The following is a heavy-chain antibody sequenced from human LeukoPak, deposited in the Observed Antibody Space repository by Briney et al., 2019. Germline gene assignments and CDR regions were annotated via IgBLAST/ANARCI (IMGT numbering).Heavy chain of an antibody. CDR1: GFTFSQTW. CDR3: ARQSRLGFDF. CDR2: IKGDDTNT. V-gene: IGHV3-74*01. J-gene: IGHJ4*02. Sequence: PGGSLRLSCAASGFTFSQTWMHWVRQAPGKGLEWVSLIKGDDTNTDYADFVKGRFTISRDSSKNTLYLQMNSLRAEDTAVYYCARQSRLGFDFWGQGTLVTVSS. D-gene: IGHD6-19*01.